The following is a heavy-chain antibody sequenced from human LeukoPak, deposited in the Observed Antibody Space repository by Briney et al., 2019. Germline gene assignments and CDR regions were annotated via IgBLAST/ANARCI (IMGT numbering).Heavy chain of an antibody. V-gene: IGHV4-61*02. CDR2: IYTSGST. D-gene: IGHD6-19*01. Sequence: SGTLSLTCTVSGGSISSGSYYWSWIRQPAGKGLEWIGRIYTSGSTNYNPSLKSRVTISVDTSKNQFSLKLSSVTAADTAVYYCARDRGSGWYAFDYWGQGTLLTVSS. CDR1: GGSISSGSYY. CDR3: ARDRGSGWYAFDY. J-gene: IGHJ4*02.